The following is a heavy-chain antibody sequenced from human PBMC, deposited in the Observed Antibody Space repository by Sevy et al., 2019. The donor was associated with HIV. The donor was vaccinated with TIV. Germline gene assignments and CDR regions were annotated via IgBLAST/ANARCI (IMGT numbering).Heavy chain of an antibody. D-gene: IGHD2-8*01. CDR2: ISYDGSNK. CDR3: ARDPPFSGVYAIRSYYGMDV. J-gene: IGHJ6*02. Sequence: GGSLRLSCAASGFTFSSYAMHWVRQAPGKGLEWVAVISYDGSNKYYADSVKGRFTISRDNSKNTLYLQMNSLRAEDTAVYYCARDPPFSGVYAIRSYYGMDVWGQGTTVTVSS. V-gene: IGHV3-30-3*01. CDR1: GFTFSSYA.